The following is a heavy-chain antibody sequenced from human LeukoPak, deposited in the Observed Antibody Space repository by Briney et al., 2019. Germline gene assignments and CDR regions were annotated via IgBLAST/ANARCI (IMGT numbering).Heavy chain of an antibody. V-gene: IGHV1-2*06. CDR3: ARVVYYYDSSGYYLTFDP. CDR1: GYTFTGYY. J-gene: IGHJ5*02. CDR2: INPNSGGT. Sequence: ASVKVSCKASGYTFTGYYMHWVRQAPGQGLEWMGRINPNSGGTNYAQKFQGRVTMTRDTSISTAYMELSRLRSDDTAVYYSARVVYYYDSSGYYLTFDPWGQGTLVTVSS. D-gene: IGHD3-22*01.